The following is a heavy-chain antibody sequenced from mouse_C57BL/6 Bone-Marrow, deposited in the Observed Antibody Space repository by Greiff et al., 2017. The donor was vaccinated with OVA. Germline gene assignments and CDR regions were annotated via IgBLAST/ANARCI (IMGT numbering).Heavy chain of an antibody. Sequence: EVKLVESGPGLVKPSQSLSLTCSVTGYSITSGYYWNWIRQFPGNKLEWMGYISYDGSNNYNPSLKNRISITRDTSKNQFFLKLNSVTTEDTATYYCARRGIYYGSSWYYFDYWGQGTTLTVSS. CDR2: ISYDGSN. V-gene: IGHV3-6*01. CDR3: ARRGIYYGSSWYYFDY. D-gene: IGHD1-1*01. J-gene: IGHJ2*01. CDR1: GYSITSGYY.